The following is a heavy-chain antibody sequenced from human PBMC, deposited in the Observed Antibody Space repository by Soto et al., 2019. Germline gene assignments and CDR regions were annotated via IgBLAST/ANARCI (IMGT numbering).Heavy chain of an antibody. J-gene: IGHJ4*02. CDR1: GGSISSDY. CDR2: INHSGST. CDR3: AIMPASGPTVTDY. D-gene: IGHD4-17*01. V-gene: IGHV4-34*01. Sequence: SETLSLTCTVSGGSISSDYWSWIRQPPGKGLEWIGEINHSGSTNYNPSLKSRVTISVDTSKNQFSLKLSSVTAADTAVYYCAIMPASGPTVTDYWGQGTLVTVSS.